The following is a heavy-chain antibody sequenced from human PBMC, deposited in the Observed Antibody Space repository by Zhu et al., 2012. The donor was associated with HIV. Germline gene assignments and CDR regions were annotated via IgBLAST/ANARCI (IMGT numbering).Heavy chain of an antibody. D-gene: IGHD1-26*01. CDR2: IFYSGST. CDR1: GGSISSGDYY. V-gene: IGHV4-30-4*08. J-gene: IGHJ4*02. Sequence: QVQLQESGPGLVKPSQTLSLTCTVSGGSISSGDYYWSWIRQPPGKGLECIGYIFYSGSTYFNPSLESRVTISVDTSKNQFSLKLSSVTAADTAVYYCARVAWDLYYFDYWGQGTLVTGLL. CDR3: ARVAWDLYYFDY.